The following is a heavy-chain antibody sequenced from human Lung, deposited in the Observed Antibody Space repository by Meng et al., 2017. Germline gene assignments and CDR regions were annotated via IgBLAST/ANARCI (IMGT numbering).Heavy chain of an antibody. Sequence: QVKLKQGGAGLLKPSEPLSLTSVVSGGSFSDYYWSWIRQPPGKGLEWIGEINHSGSTNYNPSLESRATISVDTSQNNLSLKLSSVTAADSAVYYCARGPTTMAHDFDYWGQGTLVTVSS. CDR1: GGSFSDYY. V-gene: IGHV4-34*01. J-gene: IGHJ4*02. CDR2: INHSGST. CDR3: ARGPTTMAHDFDY. D-gene: IGHD4-11*01.